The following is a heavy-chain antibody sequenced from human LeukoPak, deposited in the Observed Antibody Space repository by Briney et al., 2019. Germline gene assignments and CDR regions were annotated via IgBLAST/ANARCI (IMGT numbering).Heavy chain of an antibody. Sequence: GESLKISCKGSGYTFTSHWIGWVRQMPGKGLEWMGIIYPGDSDTRYSPSFQGQVTISADKSISTAYLQWSSLKASDTAMYYCARHRSYNWNYAANYWGQGTLVTVSS. V-gene: IGHV5-51*01. J-gene: IGHJ4*02. CDR3: ARHRSYNWNYAANY. CDR1: GYTFTSHW. CDR2: IYPGDSDT. D-gene: IGHD1-7*01.